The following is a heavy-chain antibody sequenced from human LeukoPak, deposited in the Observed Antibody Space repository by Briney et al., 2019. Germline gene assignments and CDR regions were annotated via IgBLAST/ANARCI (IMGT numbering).Heavy chain of an antibody. V-gene: IGHV1-8*01. D-gene: IGHD3-9*01. CDR2: MNPTSGNT. J-gene: IGHJ5*02. CDR1: GYSFPTYD. Sequence: ASVKVSCKASGYSFPTYDINWVRQAPGQGLEWMGWMNPTSGNTGYAQKFQGRVTMTRDTSTSIAYMELSSLRSEDTAIYFFPGGGGIRYFASFDPWGQGTLVTVSS. CDR3: PGGGGIRYFASFDP.